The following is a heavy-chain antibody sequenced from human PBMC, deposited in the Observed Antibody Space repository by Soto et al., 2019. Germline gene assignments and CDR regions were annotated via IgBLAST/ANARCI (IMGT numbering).Heavy chain of an antibody. CDR2: IKSKTDGGTT. CDR3: STESYINMIVVRLYH. J-gene: IGHJ5*02. V-gene: IGHV3-15*01. Sequence: GGSLRLSCAASGFTFSSYAMSWVRQAPGKGLEWVGRIKSKTDGGTTDYAAPVKGRFAISRDDSKNIVYIQMNSLKIEDTAVYFCSTESYINMIVVRLYHWGHGTLVTVSS. CDR1: GFTFSSYA. D-gene: IGHD3-22*01.